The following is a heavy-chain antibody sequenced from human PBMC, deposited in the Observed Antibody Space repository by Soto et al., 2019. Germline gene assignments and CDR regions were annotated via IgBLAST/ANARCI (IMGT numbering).Heavy chain of an antibody. CDR1: GYTFTVYY. J-gene: IGHJ5*02. D-gene: IGHD2-15*01. CDR2: INPNSGGT. V-gene: IGHV1-2*02. CDR3: ARDDVVVVVAAQVPVGWTRDNWFDP. Sequence: ASVKVSCKASGYTFTVYYMHGVLQSPLQWLDWMGCINPNSGGTNYAQKFQGRVTMTRDTSISTAYMELSRLRSDDTAVYYCARDDVVVVVAAQVPVGWTRDNWFDPWGQGTLVTVSS.